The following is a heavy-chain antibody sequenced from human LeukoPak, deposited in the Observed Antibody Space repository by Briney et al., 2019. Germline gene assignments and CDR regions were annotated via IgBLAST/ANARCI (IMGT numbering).Heavy chain of an antibody. CDR2: IYSSGST. V-gene: IGHV4-4*07. D-gene: IGHD4-17*01. CDR1: GDSISSYY. Sequence: SETLSLTCTVSGDSISSYYWSWIRQPVGKGLEWIGRIYSSGSTNYNPSLKSRVTMSVDTSKNQFSLKLSSVTAADTAMFYCARLAYGDYYFDYWGQGTLVTVSS. CDR3: ARLAYGDYYFDY. J-gene: IGHJ4*02.